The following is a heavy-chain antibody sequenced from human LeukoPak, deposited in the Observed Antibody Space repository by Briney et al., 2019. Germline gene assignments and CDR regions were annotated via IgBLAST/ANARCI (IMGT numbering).Heavy chain of an antibody. CDR2: IYYSGST. V-gene: IGHV4-30-4*01. CDR3: ARLLRGYSYGYFDY. J-gene: IGHJ4*02. Sequence: PSETLSLTCTVSGGSISSGDYYWSWIRQPPGKGLEWIGYIYYSGSTYYNPSLKSRVTISVDTSKNQFSLKLSSVTPADTAVYYCARLLRGYSYGYFDYWGQGTLVTVSS. D-gene: IGHD5-18*01. CDR1: GGSISSGDYY.